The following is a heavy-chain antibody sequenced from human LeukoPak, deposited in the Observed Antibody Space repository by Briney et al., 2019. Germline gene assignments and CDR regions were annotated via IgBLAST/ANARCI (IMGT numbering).Heavy chain of an antibody. D-gene: IGHD3-10*01. CDR2: INHSGST. CDR3: ARKSGSGNNWFDP. Sequence: SETLSLTCAVYGGSFSGYYWSWIRQPPGKGLEWIGEINHSGSTNYNPSLKSRVTISVDTSKNQFSLKLSSVTAADTAVYYCARKSGSGNNWFDPWGQGTLVTVSS. J-gene: IGHJ5*02. CDR1: GGSFSGYY. V-gene: IGHV4-34*01.